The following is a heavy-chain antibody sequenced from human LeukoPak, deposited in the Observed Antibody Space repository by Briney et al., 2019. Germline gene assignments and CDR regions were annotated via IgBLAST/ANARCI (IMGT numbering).Heavy chain of an antibody. CDR2: ISYDGSNK. V-gene: IGHV3-30-3*02. D-gene: IGHD2-2*02. CDR1: GFTFSSYA. J-gene: IGHJ4*02. Sequence: GSLRLSCAASGFTFSSYAMHWVRQAPGKGLEWVAVISYDGSNKYYADSVKGRFTISRDNSKNTLYLQMNSLRAEDTAVYYCAKLVGGSAAIVDYWGQGTLVTVSS. CDR3: AKLVGGSAAIVDY.